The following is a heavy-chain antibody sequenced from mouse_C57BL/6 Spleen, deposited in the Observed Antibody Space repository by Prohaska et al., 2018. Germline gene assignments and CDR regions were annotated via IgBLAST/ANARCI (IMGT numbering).Heavy chain of an antibody. D-gene: IGHD2-1*01. V-gene: IGHV11-2*01. CDR2: INSDGSAI. Sequence: ETGGGLVQPGGSRGLSCEGSGFTFSGFWMSWVRQTPGKTLEWIGDINSDGSAINYAPSIKDRFTIFRDNDKSTLYLQMSNVRSEDTATYFCMRYGNYWYFDVWGTGTTVTVSS. CDR1: GFTFSGFW. CDR3: MRYGNYWYFDV. J-gene: IGHJ1*03.